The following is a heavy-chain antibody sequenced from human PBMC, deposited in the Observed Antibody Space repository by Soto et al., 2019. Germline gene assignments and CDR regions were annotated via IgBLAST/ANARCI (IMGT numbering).Heavy chain of an antibody. J-gene: IGHJ6*02. V-gene: IGHV4-30-4*01. CDR3: ARVPSPFDYYYAMDV. CDR1: GYSISSGNKY. D-gene: IGHD3-16*01. CDR2: IFSSGTT. Sequence: SETLSLTCTVSGYSISSGNKYWSWIRQPPGKGLEWIGYIFSSGTTYYNPSLKSRLTMSLDTSENKFSLKLNSLTDADTAVYYCARVPSPFDYYYAMDVWGQGTTVTVSS.